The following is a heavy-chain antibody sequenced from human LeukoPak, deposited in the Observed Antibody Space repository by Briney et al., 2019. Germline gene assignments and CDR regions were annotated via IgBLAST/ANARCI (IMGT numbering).Heavy chain of an antibody. D-gene: IGHD2-8*01. CDR3: AGWCEGCRPDIDS. V-gene: IGHV3-23*01. Sequence: PGGSLRLSCAASGFTFSMFAMTWVRQAPGKGLEWVSAISGDGRTTYFADSVKGRFTSSRDNSKNTVHLQMDSLRAEDTAIYYCAGWCEGCRPDIDSWGQGTLVTVSS. CDR1: GFTFSMFA. CDR2: ISGDGRTT. J-gene: IGHJ4*02.